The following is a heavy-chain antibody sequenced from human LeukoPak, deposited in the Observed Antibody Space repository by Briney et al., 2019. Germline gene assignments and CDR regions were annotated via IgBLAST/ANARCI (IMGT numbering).Heavy chain of an antibody. CDR3: AKAGAIRWRYEYYFDY. D-gene: IGHD2-21*01. V-gene: IGHV3-23*01. CDR2: ISGSGGRR. CDR1: GFNFSSYA. J-gene: IGHJ4*02. Sequence: PGGSLRLSCAASGFNFSSYAMSRVRQAPGKGLEWVSAISGSGGRRYYADSVKRRFTISIDKSNNTLYLQMNSLRAEDTAVYYCAKAGAIRWRYEYYFDYWGQGSLVTVSS.